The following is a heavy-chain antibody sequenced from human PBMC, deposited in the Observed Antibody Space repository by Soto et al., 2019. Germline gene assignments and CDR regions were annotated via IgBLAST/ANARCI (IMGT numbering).Heavy chain of an antibody. CDR3: AKEQNYDFWSGPTDY. Sequence: GSLRLSCAASGFTFSSSGMHWVRQAPGKGLEWVAVTSFDGSSGYYADSVKGRFTISRDNSKNSLYLQMNSLRTEDTALYYCAKEQNYDFWSGPTDYWGQGTLVTVSS. J-gene: IGHJ4*02. V-gene: IGHV3-30*18. D-gene: IGHD3-3*01. CDR2: TSFDGSSG. CDR1: GFTFSSSG.